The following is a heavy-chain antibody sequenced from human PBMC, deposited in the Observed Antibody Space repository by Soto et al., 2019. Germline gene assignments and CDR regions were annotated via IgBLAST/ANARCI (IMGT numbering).Heavy chain of an antibody. CDR1: RFTFSNYW. CDR3: ARVPGDFWTGSYYYYYGMDV. D-gene: IGHD3-3*01. CDR2: IKSDGSTP. J-gene: IGHJ6*02. Sequence: PGGSLRLSCVASRFTFSNYWMHWVRQAPGKGLVWVSRIKSDGSTPSYADSVKGQFTISRDNAKNTLYLQMNSLRAEDTAVYYCARVPGDFWTGSYYYYYGMDVWGQGTTVTVSS. V-gene: IGHV3-74*01.